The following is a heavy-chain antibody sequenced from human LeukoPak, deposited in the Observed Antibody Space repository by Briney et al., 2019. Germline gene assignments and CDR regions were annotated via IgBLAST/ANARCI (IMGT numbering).Heavy chain of an antibody. CDR1: GDSITSRAYY. V-gene: IGHV4-31*03. CDR3: ARDLFVGGLDV. D-gene: IGHD3-16*01. Sequence: PSQTLSLTCIVSGDSITSRAYYWSWIRQHPGTGLEWIGYIYHSGSTYYNPSLMTRVTMPVDTSKNQFSLKLTSVTAADTAVYYCARDLFVGGLDVWGKGTTVTVSS. J-gene: IGHJ6*04. CDR2: IYHSGST.